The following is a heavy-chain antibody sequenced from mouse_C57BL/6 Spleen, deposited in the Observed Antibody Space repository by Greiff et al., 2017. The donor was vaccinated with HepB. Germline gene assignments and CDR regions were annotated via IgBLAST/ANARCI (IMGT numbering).Heavy chain of an antibody. CDR1: GYTFTSYW. J-gene: IGHJ2*01. D-gene: IGHD1-1*01. CDR3: AREGITTVVAGVDH. Sequence: QVQLQQPGAELVKPGASVKMSCKASGYTFTSYWITWVKQRPGQGLEWIGDIYPGSGSTNYNEKFKSKATLTVDTSSSTAYMQLSSLTSEDSAVYYCAREGITTVVAGVDHWGQGTTLTVSS. V-gene: IGHV1-55*01. CDR2: IYPGSGST.